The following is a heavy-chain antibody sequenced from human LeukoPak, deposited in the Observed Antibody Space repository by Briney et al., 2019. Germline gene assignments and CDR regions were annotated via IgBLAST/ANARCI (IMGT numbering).Heavy chain of an antibody. J-gene: IGHJ5*02. V-gene: IGHV1-24*01. CDR3: TRGGRGVQPSAPYFSWFDP. Sequence: ASVKVSCKVSGYTLTELSMHWVRQAPGKGLEWMGGFDPEDGETIYAQKFQGRVTMTEDTSTDTAYMELSSLRSEDTAVYYCTRGGRGVQPSAPYFSWFDPWGQGTLVTVSS. D-gene: IGHD2-2*01. CDR1: GYTLTELS. CDR2: FDPEDGET.